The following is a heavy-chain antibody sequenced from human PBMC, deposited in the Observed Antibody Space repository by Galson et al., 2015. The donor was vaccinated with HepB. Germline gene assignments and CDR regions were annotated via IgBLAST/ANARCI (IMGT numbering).Heavy chain of an antibody. D-gene: IGHD1-26*01. Sequence: SLRLSCAASGFTFSSYSMNWVRQAPGEGLEWVSSISSSSSYIYYADSVKGRFTISRDNAKNSLYLQMNSLRAEDTAVYYCARALEWELHPWGQGTLVTVSS. V-gene: IGHV3-21*01. J-gene: IGHJ5*02. CDR2: ISSSSSYI. CDR1: GFTFSSYS. CDR3: ARALEWELHP.